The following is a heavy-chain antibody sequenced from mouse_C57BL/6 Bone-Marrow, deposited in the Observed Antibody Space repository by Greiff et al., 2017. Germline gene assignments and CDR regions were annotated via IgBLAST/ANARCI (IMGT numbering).Heavy chain of an antibody. CDR1: GYSITSGYY. Sequence: EVQLVESGPGLVKPSQSLSLTCSVTGYSITSGYYWNWIRQFPGNKLEWMGYISYDGSNNYNPSLKNRISITRDTSKNPFFLKLNAVTTEDTATYYCARGGVLGQDFDYWGQGTTLTVSS. D-gene: IGHD4-1*01. V-gene: IGHV3-6*01. CDR3: ARGGVLGQDFDY. CDR2: ISYDGSN. J-gene: IGHJ2*01.